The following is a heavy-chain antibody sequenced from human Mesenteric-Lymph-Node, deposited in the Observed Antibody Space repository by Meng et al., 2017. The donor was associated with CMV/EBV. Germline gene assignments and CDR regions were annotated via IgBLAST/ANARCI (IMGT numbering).Heavy chain of an antibody. Sequence: QVQLVQSRAGVGNPGASVPVSCKVSGYTFTDFYIHWVRQAPGQGLEWMGRINPNSGVSNSAQNFQGRVTMTRDTSISTAYMELGRLTSDDTAVYYCARDNVNPEGFDPWGQGTLVTVSS. V-gene: IGHV1-2*06. J-gene: IGHJ5*02. D-gene: IGHD2/OR15-2a*01. CDR1: GYTFTDFY. CDR3: ARDNVNPEGFDP. CDR2: INPNSGVS.